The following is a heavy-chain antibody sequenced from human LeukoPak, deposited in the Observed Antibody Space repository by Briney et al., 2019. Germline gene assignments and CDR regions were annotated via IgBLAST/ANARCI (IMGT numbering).Heavy chain of an antibody. CDR2: ISSSGSTI. Sequence: GGSLRLSCAASGFTFSSYEMNWVRQAPGNGLEWVSYISSSGSTIYYADSVKGRFTISRDNAKNSLYLQMNSLRAEDTAVYYCARGDGHYDNAFDIWGQGTMVTVSS. D-gene: IGHD3-22*01. CDR3: ARGDGHYDNAFDI. V-gene: IGHV3-48*03. CDR1: GFTFSSYE. J-gene: IGHJ3*02.